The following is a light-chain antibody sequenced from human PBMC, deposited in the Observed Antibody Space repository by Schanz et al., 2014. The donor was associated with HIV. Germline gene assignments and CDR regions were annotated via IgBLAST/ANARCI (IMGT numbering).Light chain of an antibody. CDR2: EVT. Sequence: HSALTQPPSASGSPGQSVTISCTGTSSDVGGYNYVSWYQQHPGKAPKIMIYEVTKRASGVPDRFSGSKSGNTASLTVSGLQAEDEADYYCSSYAGSTNYVFGTGTKLTVL. V-gene: IGLV2-8*01. J-gene: IGLJ1*01. CDR3: SSYAGSTNYV. CDR1: SSDVGGYNY.